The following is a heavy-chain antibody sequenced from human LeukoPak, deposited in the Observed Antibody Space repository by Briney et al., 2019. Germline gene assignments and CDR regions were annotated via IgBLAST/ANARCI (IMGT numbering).Heavy chain of an antibody. V-gene: IGHV3-23*01. CDR3: AKGSSGYFFDL. Sequence: GGSLRPSCAASGFIFNNYGLVWVRQAPGKGLEWVSAISNDGGGTTYADFVKGRFTISRDNSKNTLFLQMDSLRAEDTALYYCAKGSSGYFFDLWGQGTLVTVSS. CDR1: GFIFNNYG. J-gene: IGHJ4*02. CDR2: ISNDGGGT. D-gene: IGHD3-22*01.